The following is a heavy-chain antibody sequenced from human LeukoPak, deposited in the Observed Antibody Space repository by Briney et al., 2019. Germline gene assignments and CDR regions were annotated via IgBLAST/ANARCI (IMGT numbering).Heavy chain of an antibody. D-gene: IGHD2-2*01. CDR3: AKPDGRYCSSTACYDYYGMDV. CDR2: ISSNGGST. V-gene: IGHV3-64*01. Sequence: GGSLRLSCAASGFTFSSYAMHWVRQAPGKGLEYVSAISSNGGSTYYANSVKGRFTISRDNSKNTLYLQMNSLRAEDTAVYYCAKPDGRYCSSTACYDYYGMDVWGQGTTVTVSS. CDR1: GFTFSSYA. J-gene: IGHJ6*02.